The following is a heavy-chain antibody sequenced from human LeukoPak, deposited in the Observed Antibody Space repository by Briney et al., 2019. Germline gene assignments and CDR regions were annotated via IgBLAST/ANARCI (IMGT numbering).Heavy chain of an antibody. CDR2: IYTSGST. Sequence: SETLSLTCTVSGGSISSGSYYWSWIRQPAGKGLEWIGRIYTSGSTNYNPSLTSRVTISVDTSKNQFSLKLSSVTAADTAVYYCAREVVAAPGTVDYWGQGTLVTVSS. J-gene: IGHJ4*01. V-gene: IGHV4-61*02. D-gene: IGHD6-13*01. CDR1: GGSISSGSYY. CDR3: AREVVAAPGTVDY.